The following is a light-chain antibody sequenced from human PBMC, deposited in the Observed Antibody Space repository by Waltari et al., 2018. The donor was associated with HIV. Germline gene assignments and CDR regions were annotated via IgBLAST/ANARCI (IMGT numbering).Light chain of an antibody. CDR3: GTLDSSLSAVV. CDR1: PYNIVNNH. V-gene: IGLV1-51*01. CDR2: DKC. J-gene: IGLJ1*01. Sequence: QSVLSQTPCVSAAPGPQVNISSLGSPYNIVNNHVSCSLRLPGAAPKLLIFDKCGRPSGIPDRFSGPKSGTSANLGVTGIQTGDEAEYYCGTLDSSLSAVVFGTGTKVTVL.